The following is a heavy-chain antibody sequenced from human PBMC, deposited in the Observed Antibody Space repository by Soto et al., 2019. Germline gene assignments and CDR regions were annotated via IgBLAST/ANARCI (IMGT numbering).Heavy chain of an antibody. CDR3: ARGWLSHSSGPNWFDP. CDR2: IYYSGNT. D-gene: IGHD6-19*01. V-gene: IGHV4-39*07. CDR1: GGSVSSSDYS. Sequence: PSETLSLTCSVSGGSVSSSDYSWGWVRQSPGKGLEWIATIYYSGNTYYNPSLMSRLTISVDTSKNQFSLKLSSVTAADTAVYYCARGWLSHSSGPNWFDPWGQGTLVTVSS. J-gene: IGHJ5*02.